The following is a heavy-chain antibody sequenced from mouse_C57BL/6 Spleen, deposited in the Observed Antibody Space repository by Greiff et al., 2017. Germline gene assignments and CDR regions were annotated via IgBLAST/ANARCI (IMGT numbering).Heavy chain of an antibody. D-gene: IGHD1-1*01. CDR3: ARRDYYGSRIY. J-gene: IGHJ2*01. CDR1: GYTFTDYY. Sequence: EVQLQQSGPELVKPGASVKISCKASGYTFTDYYMNWVKQSHGKSLEWIGDINPNNGGTSYNQKFKGKATLTVDKSSSTAYMELRSLTSEDSAVYYCARRDYYGSRIYWGQGTTLTVSS. CDR2: INPNNGGT. V-gene: IGHV1-26*01.